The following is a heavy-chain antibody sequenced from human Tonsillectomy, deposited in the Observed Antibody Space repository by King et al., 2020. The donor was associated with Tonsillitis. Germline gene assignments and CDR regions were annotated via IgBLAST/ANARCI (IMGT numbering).Heavy chain of an antibody. Sequence: VQLVESGGGLVKPGGSLRLSCAASGFTFSDYYMSWIRQAPGKGLEWGSYISSSSSYTNYADSVKGRFTISRDNAKNSLYLQMNSRRAEDTAVYYCAGGSPYDSSGYYSFDIWGQGTMVTVSS. V-gene: IGHV3-11*05. CDR1: GFTFSDYY. J-gene: IGHJ3*02. CDR3: AGGSPYDSSGYYSFDI. D-gene: IGHD3-22*01. CDR2: ISSSSSYT.